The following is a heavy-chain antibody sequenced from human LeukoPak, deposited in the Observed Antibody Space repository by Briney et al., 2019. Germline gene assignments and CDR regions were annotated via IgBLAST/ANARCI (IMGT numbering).Heavy chain of an antibody. CDR1: GGSISSYY. V-gene: IGHV4-59*12. CDR2: IYYSGST. J-gene: IGHJ6*03. CDR3: AREHSSSSSYYYYMDV. Sequence: PSETLSLTCTVSGGSISSYYWSWIRQPPGKGLEWIGYIYYSGSTYYNPSLKSRVTISVDRSKNQFSLKLSSVTAADTAVYYCAREHSSSSSYYYYMDVWGKGTTVTVSS. D-gene: IGHD6-6*01.